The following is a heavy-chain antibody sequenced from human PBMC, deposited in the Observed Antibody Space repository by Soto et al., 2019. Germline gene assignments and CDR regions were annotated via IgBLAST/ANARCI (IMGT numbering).Heavy chain of an antibody. Sequence: SVKVSCKASGGTFSGYAISWVRQAPGQGLEWMGEIIPMFGTSNYAQKFQGRVTITADESTSTAYMELSSLRSEDTAVCYCARGSCSSTSCYKEYYFDLWGQGTLVTVSS. CDR2: IIPMFGTS. CDR1: GGTFSGYA. J-gene: IGHJ4*02. D-gene: IGHD2-2*02. V-gene: IGHV1-69*13. CDR3: ARGSCSSTSCYKEYYFDL.